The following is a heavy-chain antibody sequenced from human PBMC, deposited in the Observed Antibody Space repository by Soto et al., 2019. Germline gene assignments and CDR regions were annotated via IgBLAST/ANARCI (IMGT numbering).Heavy chain of an antibody. CDR3: ARGRYGDY. CDR1: GYAFTTYG. Sequence: QVHLVQSGAEVKKPGASVKVSCKGSGYAFTTYGITWVRQAPGQGLEWMGWISAHNGNTNYAQKLQGRVTVTRDTSTSTAYMELRSLSYDDTAVYYCARGRYGDYWGQGALVTGSS. CDR2: ISAHNGNT. J-gene: IGHJ4*02. D-gene: IGHD1-1*01. V-gene: IGHV1-18*01.